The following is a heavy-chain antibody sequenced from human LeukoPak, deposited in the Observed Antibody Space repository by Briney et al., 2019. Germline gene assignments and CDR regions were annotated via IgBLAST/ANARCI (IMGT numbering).Heavy chain of an antibody. Sequence: PGGSLRLSCAASGFTFSSYGMHWVRPAPGKGLEWVAFIRYDGSNKYYADSVKGRFTISRDNSKNTLYLQMNSLRAEDTAVYYCAKDRLITIFGVVVAGFDYWGQGTLVTVSS. V-gene: IGHV3-30*02. D-gene: IGHD3-3*01. CDR2: IRYDGSNK. J-gene: IGHJ4*02. CDR1: GFTFSSYG. CDR3: AKDRLITIFGVVVAGFDY.